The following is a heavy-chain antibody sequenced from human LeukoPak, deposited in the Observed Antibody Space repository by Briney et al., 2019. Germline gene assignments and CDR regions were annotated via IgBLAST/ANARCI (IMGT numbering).Heavy chain of an antibody. J-gene: IGHJ1*01. CDR2: INGDGRII. D-gene: IGHD1-26*01. V-gene: IGHV3-74*03. CDR1: GFTFSSNW. Sequence: GGSLRLSCAASGFTFSSNWMHWVRQAPGKGLVWISRINGDGRIIEHVESVKGRFTISRNNADNTLHLQMNSLRAEDTAVYHCVREVGAPGSFQHWGQGAPVTVS. CDR3: VREVGAPGSFQH.